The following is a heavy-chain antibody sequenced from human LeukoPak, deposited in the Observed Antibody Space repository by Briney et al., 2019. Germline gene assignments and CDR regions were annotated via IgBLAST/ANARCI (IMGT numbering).Heavy chain of an antibody. V-gene: IGHV3-53*05. D-gene: IGHD1-1*01. CDR2: IYSGGST. CDR3: AKGGSNNWSFDN. Sequence: GGSLRLSCAASGFTVSSNYMSWVRQAPGKGLEWASVIYSGGSTYSADSVKGRFTIYRDNSKSTLYLQMNSLRPEDTAVYYCAKGGSNNWSFDNWGQGTLVTVSS. J-gene: IGHJ4*02. CDR1: GFTVSSNY.